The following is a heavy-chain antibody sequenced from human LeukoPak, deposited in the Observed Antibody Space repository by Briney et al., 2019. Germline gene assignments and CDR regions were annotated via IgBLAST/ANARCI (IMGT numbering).Heavy chain of an antibody. Sequence: GESLKISCKGSGYSFTSYWIGWVRQMPGKGLEWMGIIYPGDSDTRYSPSFQGQATISADKSISTAYLQWSSLKASDTAMYYCARQTAQYSSSWYRPFDYWGQGTLVTVSS. J-gene: IGHJ4*02. CDR2: IYPGDSDT. CDR1: GYSFTSYW. CDR3: ARQTAQYSSSWYRPFDY. V-gene: IGHV5-51*01. D-gene: IGHD6-13*01.